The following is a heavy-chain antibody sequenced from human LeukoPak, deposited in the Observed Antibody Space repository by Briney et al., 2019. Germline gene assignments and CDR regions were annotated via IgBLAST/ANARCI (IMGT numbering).Heavy chain of an antibody. V-gene: IGHV4-39*07. J-gene: IGHJ3*02. CDR1: GDSISSSSYY. D-gene: IGHD3-3*01. CDR2: ISYSGST. Sequence: SETLSLTCSVSGDSISSSSYYWGWIRQPPGKGLEWIGSISYSGSTYYNPSLKSRVTISVDTSKNQFSLKLSSVTAADTAVYYCARGSPTYYDFWSGYSGGDAFDIWGQGTMVTVSS. CDR3: ARGSPTYYDFWSGYSGGDAFDI.